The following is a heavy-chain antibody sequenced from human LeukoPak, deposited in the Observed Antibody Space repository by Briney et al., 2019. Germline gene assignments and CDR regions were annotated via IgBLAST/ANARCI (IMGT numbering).Heavy chain of an antibody. V-gene: IGHV3-7*01. CDR2: IKQDGSEK. CDR1: GFTFSSNW. J-gene: IGHJ4*02. CDR3: AREGLLLSFDY. D-gene: IGHD2-2*01. Sequence: GGSLRLSCAASGFTFSSNWMSWVRQAPGKGLEWVANIKQDGSEKYYVDSVKGRFTISRDTAKNSLYLQMNSLRAEDTAVYYCAREGLLLSFDYWGQGTLVTVSS.